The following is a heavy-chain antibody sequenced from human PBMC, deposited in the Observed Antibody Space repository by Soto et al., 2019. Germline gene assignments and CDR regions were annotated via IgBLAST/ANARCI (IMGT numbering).Heavy chain of an antibody. CDR3: ARATEWKALDI. V-gene: IGHV3-53*02. CDR1: GFSVSGDY. J-gene: IGHJ3*02. Sequence: DVQLVETGGGLIQPGGSLRLSCAASGFSVSGDYMNWVRQGPGKGLEWVSVIYSGGTTYYADSVRGRCTISRDNSENTLVLQMNSLRAEDTAVYYCARATEWKALDIWGQGTMVTVSS. D-gene: IGHD3-3*01. CDR2: IYSGGTT.